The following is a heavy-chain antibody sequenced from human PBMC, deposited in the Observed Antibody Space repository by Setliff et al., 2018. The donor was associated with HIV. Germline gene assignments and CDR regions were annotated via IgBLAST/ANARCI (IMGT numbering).Heavy chain of an antibody. CDR3: ARLPHRYYYYMDV. CDR2: INHSGST. CDR1: GYSISSGYY. V-gene: IGHV4-38-2*01. J-gene: IGHJ6*03. Sequence: PSETLSLTCGVSGYSISSGYYWGWIRQPPGKGLEWIGEINHSGSTNYNPSLKSRVTISVDTSKNQFSLKLSSVTAADTAVYYCARLPHRYYYYMDVWGKGTTVTVSS.